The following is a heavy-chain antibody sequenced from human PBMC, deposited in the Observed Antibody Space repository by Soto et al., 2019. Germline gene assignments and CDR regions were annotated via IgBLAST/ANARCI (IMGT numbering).Heavy chain of an antibody. CDR1: GFTFSSYG. V-gene: IGHV3-33*01. CDR2: IWYDGSNK. D-gene: IGHD2-2*01. Sequence: QVQLVESGGGVVQPGRSLRLSCAASGFTFSSYGMHWVRQAPGKGLEWVAVIWYDGSNKYYADSVKGRFTISRDNSKNTLYLQMNSLRAEDTAVYYCATDGDIVVVPAAPTYYYYYGMDVWGQGTTVTVSS. CDR3: ATDGDIVVVPAAPTYYYYYGMDV. J-gene: IGHJ6*02.